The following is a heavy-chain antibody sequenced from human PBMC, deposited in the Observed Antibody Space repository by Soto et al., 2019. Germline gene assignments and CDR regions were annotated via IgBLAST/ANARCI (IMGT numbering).Heavy chain of an antibody. CDR3: ARDRHYDILTGYYDAFDI. J-gene: IGHJ3*02. Sequence: PSETLSLTCTVSGGSISSYYWSWIRQPPGKGLEWIGYIYYSGSTNYNPSLKSRVTISVDTSKNQFSLKLSSVTAEDTAVYYCARDRHYDILTGYYDAFDIWGQGTMVTVSS. D-gene: IGHD3-9*01. CDR2: IYYSGST. V-gene: IGHV4-59*12. CDR1: GGSISSYY.